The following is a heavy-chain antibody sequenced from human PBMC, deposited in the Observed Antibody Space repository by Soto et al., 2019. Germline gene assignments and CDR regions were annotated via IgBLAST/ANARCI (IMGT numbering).Heavy chain of an antibody. CDR1: GYTFTGYY. V-gene: IGHV1-2*02. J-gene: IGHJ6*02. Sequence: ASVKVSCKASGYTFTGYYMHWVRQAPGQGLEWMGWINPNSGGTNYAQKFQGRVTMTRDTSISTAYMELSRLRSDDTAVYYCARDLRYGAKSPAYYYYYYGMDVWGQGTTVTVSS. D-gene: IGHD4-17*01. CDR2: INPNSGGT. CDR3: ARDLRYGAKSPAYYYYYYGMDV.